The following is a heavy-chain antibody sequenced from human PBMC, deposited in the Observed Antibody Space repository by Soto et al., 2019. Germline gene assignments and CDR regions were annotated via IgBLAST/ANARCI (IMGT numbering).Heavy chain of an antibody. CDR3: ATDQLVAVAGTGY. CDR2: ISAYNGNT. J-gene: IGHJ4*02. Sequence: QVQLVQSGAEVKKPGASVKVSCKASGYTFTSYGISWVRQAPGQGLEWMGWISAYNGNTHYAQKFQSRVTMTTHTSTTTAYMGLRSLTSADTAVYYFATDQLVAVAGTGYWGQGTLVTVSS. CDR1: GYTFTSYG. V-gene: IGHV1-18*04. D-gene: IGHD6-19*01.